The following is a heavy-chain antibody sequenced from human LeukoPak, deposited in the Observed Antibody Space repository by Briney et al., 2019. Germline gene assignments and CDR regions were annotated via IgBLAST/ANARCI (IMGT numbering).Heavy chain of an antibody. V-gene: IGHV4-39*02. CDR3: ARDKQWLVHRNAFDI. CDR2: IYYTGNT. Sequence: SETLSLTCTVSGGSISNNSYYWGWIRQPPGKGLEWIGNIYYTGNTYYNPSLNSRVTISVDTSKNQFSLKLSSVTAADTAVYYCARDKQWLVHRNAFDIWGQGTMVTVSS. J-gene: IGHJ3*02. D-gene: IGHD6-19*01. CDR1: GGSISNNSYY.